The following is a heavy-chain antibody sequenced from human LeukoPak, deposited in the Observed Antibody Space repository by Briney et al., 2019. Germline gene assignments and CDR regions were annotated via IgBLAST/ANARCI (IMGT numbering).Heavy chain of an antibody. CDR1: GFTLSRYS. Sequence: GGSLRLSCAASGFTLSRYSMNWVRQAPGKGLEWVSYISGSSSTIYYADSVKGRFTISRDNAKNSLYLQMNSLRDEGTAVYYCARGAGRGGYYFDYWGQGTLVSVSS. V-gene: IGHV3-48*02. J-gene: IGHJ4*02. CDR3: ARGAGRGGYYFDY. D-gene: IGHD6-13*01. CDR2: ISGSSSTI.